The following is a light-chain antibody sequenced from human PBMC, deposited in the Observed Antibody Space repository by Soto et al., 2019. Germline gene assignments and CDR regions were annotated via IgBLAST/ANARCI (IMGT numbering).Light chain of an antibody. CDR2: AAS. V-gene: IGKV1-39*01. Sequence: DIQMTQSPSSLSAFVGDRVTVTCRASQSIITYLNWYQQKPGKAPKLLISAASSLQSGVPSRFSGSGSGTDFTLTISSLQPEDFATYYCQQSYSTPRTFGQGTKLEIK. CDR3: QQSYSTPRT. J-gene: IGKJ2*01. CDR1: QSIITY.